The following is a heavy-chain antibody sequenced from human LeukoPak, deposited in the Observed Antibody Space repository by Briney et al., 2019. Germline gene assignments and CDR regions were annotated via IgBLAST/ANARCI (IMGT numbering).Heavy chain of an antibody. CDR2: IRSKAYGGTT. CDR1: GFTFSSYE. J-gene: IGHJ3*02. Sequence: QPGGSLRLSCAASGFTFSSYEMNWVRQAPGKGLEWVGFIRSKAYGGTTEYAASVKGRFTISRDDSKSIAYLQMNSLKTEDTAVYYCTRDQRVGEGGNDAFDIWGQGTMVTVSS. V-gene: IGHV3-49*04. CDR3: TRDQRVGEGGNDAFDI. D-gene: IGHD4-23*01.